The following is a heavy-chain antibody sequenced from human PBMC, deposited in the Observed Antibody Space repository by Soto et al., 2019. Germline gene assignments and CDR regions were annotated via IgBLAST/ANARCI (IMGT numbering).Heavy chain of an antibody. CDR3: ARFYDLQGAFDI. Sequence: QEQLVQSGAEVKKPGASVKVSCKASRYIFTSYSIHWVRQAPGQGLEWMGIITLSGGSTTYAQKFQGRVTMTRDTSTSTVYMEVGSLRSEDTAVYYCARFYDLQGAFDIWGQGTMVTVSS. CDR1: RYIFTSYS. D-gene: IGHD3-3*01. J-gene: IGHJ3*02. V-gene: IGHV1-46*01. CDR2: ITLSGGST.